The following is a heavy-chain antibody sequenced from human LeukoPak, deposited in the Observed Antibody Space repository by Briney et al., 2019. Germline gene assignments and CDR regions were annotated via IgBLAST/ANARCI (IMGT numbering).Heavy chain of an antibody. D-gene: IGHD1-7*01. J-gene: IGHJ3*02. CDR3: AREGNWNYANAFDI. V-gene: IGHV7-4-1*02. CDR2: INTNTGNP. CDR1: GYTFTSYA. Sequence: GASVKVSCKASGYTFTSYAMNWVRQAPGQGLEWMGRINTNTGNPTYAQGFTGRFVFSLDTSVSTAYLQISSLKAEDTAVYYCAREGNWNYANAFDIWGQGTMVTVSS.